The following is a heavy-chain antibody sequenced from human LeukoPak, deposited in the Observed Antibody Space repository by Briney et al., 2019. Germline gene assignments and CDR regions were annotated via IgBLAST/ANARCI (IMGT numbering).Heavy chain of an antibody. V-gene: IGHV3-23*01. J-gene: IGHJ4*02. CDR3: AKDTNSYYYDSSGYYFDY. CDR1: GFTLNSLA. Sequence: GVSVRLLCTASGFTLNSLAVSWVRRATGEALVWVSSITRRGGSTYYADSVKGRFTISRDNSKNKMYLQMNSLRAEDTAVYYCAKDTNSYYYDSSGYYFDYWGQGTLVTVSS. CDR2: ITRRGGST. D-gene: IGHD3-22*01.